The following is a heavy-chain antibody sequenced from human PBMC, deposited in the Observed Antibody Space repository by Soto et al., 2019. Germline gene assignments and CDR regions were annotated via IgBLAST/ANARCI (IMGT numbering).Heavy chain of an antibody. V-gene: IGHV1-69*13. CDR1: GYTFTSYA. CDR2: IIPIFGTA. J-gene: IGHJ5*02. D-gene: IGHD3-3*01. Sequence: SVKVSCKASGYTFTSYAMHWVRQAPGQRLEWMGGIIPIFGTANYAQKFQGRVTITADESTSTAYMELSSLRSEDTAVYYCARTPYYDFWSQNNWFDPWGQGTLVTVSS. CDR3: ARTPYYDFWSQNNWFDP.